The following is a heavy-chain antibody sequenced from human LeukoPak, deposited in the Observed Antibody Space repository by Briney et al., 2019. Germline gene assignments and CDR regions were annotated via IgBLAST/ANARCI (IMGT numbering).Heavy chain of an antibody. CDR2: INLDGSEK. Sequence: GGSLRLSCAAPGFAFSHYCMPWVRQGPGNGLEWVAKINLDGSEKYYGDSVKGRFTISRDNAKNSLYLQMNSLRAEDTAVYHCATDRYISGSHDYWGQETLVTVSS. D-gene: IGHD1-14*01. V-gene: IGHV3-7*04. J-gene: IGHJ4*02. CDR1: GFAFSHYC. CDR3: ATDRYISGSHDY.